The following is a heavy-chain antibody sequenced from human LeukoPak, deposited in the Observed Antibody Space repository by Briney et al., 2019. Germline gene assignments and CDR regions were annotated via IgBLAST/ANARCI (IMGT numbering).Heavy chain of an antibody. CDR3: AIINTVWNAFDI. CDR2: IYYSGST. CDR1: GGSISSYY. Sequence: SETLSLTCTVSGGSISSYYWSWIRQPPGKGLEWIGYIYYSGSTNYNPSLKSRVTMSVDTSKNQFSLMLSSVTAADTAVYYCAIINTVWNAFDIWGQGTVVAVSS. V-gene: IGHV4-59*01. J-gene: IGHJ3*02. D-gene: IGHD1-1*01.